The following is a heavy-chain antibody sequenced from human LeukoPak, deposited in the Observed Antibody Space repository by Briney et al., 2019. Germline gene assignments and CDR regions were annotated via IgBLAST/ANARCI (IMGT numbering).Heavy chain of an antibody. CDR2: IWNDGSNK. D-gene: IGHD6-13*01. CDR1: GFTFSTYG. CDR3: ARGGIAAADIDY. J-gene: IGHJ4*02. V-gene: IGHV3-33*01. Sequence: GRSLRLSCAASGFTFSTYGMHWVRQAPGKGLEGVAVIWNDGSNKYYADSVKGRFTISRDISKNTLHLQMNSLRAEDTAIYYCARGGIAAADIDYWGQGTLVTVSS.